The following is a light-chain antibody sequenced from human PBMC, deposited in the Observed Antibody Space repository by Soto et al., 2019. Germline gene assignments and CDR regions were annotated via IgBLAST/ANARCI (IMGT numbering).Light chain of an antibody. CDR3: SSYAGSNNFV. J-gene: IGLJ2*01. V-gene: IGLV2-8*01. Sequence: QSALTQPPSASGSPGQSVTISCTGTSSDVGGYNYVSWYQQHPGKAPKLMIYEVSKRPSGVPDRFSGAKSGNTASLTVSGLQAEDDGDYYCSSYAGSNNFVFGGGTKLPVL. CDR1: SSDVGGYNY. CDR2: EVS.